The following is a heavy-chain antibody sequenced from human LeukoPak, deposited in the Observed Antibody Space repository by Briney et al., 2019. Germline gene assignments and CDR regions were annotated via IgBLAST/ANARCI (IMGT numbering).Heavy chain of an antibody. CDR3: ATSSSSDSSGGLNAFDI. D-gene: IGHD6-19*01. Sequence: GESLKISCKGSGYSFTSYWIGWVRQMPGKGLEWMGIIYPGDSDTRYSPSFQGQVTISADKSISTAYLQWSSLKASDTAMYYCATSSSSDSSGGLNAFDIWGQGTMVTVSS. CDR2: IYPGDSDT. J-gene: IGHJ3*02. V-gene: IGHV5-51*01. CDR1: GYSFTSYW.